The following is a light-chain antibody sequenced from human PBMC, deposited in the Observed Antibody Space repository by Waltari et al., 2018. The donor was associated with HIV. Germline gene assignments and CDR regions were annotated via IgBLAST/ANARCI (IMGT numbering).Light chain of an antibody. V-gene: IGKV1-39*01. CDR3: QQSYSTPRT. J-gene: IGKJ1*01. CDR2: AAS. Sequence: DIQMNQSPSSLSASVGDRVTITCRASQSISSYLNWYHQKPGKAPKLLIYAASSLQSGVPSRFSGSGSGTDFTLTISSLQPEDFATYYCQQSYSTPRTFGQVTKVEIK. CDR1: QSISSY.